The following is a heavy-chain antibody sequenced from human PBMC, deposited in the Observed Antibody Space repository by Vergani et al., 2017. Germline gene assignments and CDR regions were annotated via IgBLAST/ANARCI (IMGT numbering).Heavy chain of an antibody. V-gene: IGHV4-39*07. Sequence: QVQLQESGPGLVKPSETLSLTCTVSGGSISSSSYYWGWIRQPPGKGLEWIGSIYTSGSTNYNPSLKSRVTISVDTSKNQFSLKLSSVTAADTAVYYCARYNWNDPYFDYWGQGTLVTVSS. D-gene: IGHD1-20*01. CDR2: IYTSGST. CDR3: ARYNWNDPYFDY. J-gene: IGHJ4*02. CDR1: GGSISSSSYY.